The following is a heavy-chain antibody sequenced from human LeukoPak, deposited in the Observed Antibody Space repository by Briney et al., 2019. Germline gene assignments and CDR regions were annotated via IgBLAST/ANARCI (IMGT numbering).Heavy chain of an antibody. CDR3: ARVVVVVAAAPEWFDP. CDR2: ISSSGSTI. CDR1: GFTFSDYY. D-gene: IGHD6-13*01. J-gene: IGHJ5*02. Sequence: PGGPLRLSCAASGFTFSDYYMSWIRQAPGKGLEWVSYISSSGSTIYYADSVKGRFTISRDNAKNSLYLQMNSLRAEDTAVYYCARVVVVVAAAPEWFDPWGQGTLVTVSS. V-gene: IGHV3-11*01.